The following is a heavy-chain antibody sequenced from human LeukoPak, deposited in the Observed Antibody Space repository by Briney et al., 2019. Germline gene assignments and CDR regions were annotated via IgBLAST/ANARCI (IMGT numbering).Heavy chain of an antibody. Sequence: GGSLRLYRAASGFTVSSNYMSRLRQAPGKGQERVSIISSGGSIYYADSVKGRFTISRHNSKNKLYLQMNSLRAEDTAVYYCAREASTPADAFDIWGQGTMVTVSS. CDR1: GFTVSSNY. CDR3: AREASTPADAFDI. CDR2: ISSGGSI. V-gene: IGHV3-53*04. J-gene: IGHJ3*02.